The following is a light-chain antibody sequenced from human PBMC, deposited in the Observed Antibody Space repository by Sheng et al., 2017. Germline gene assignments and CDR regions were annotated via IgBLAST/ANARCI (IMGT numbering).Light chain of an antibody. Sequence: EIVLTQSPGTLSLSPGERATLSCRASQSVSSSYLAWYQQKPGQAPRLLIYGASSRATGIPARFSGSGFGTDFTLTISTLEPEDFAVYYCQQYGSSPRTFGQGTKVEIK. CDR3: QQYGSSPRT. J-gene: IGKJ1*01. V-gene: IGKV3-20*01. CDR1: QSVSSSY. CDR2: GAS.